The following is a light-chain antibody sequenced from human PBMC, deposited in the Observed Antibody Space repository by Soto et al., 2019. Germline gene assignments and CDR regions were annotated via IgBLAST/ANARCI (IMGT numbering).Light chain of an antibody. CDR2: EVS. CDR1: SSDIGAYIY. CDR3: SSYAGSNNFV. J-gene: IGLJ1*01. V-gene: IGLV2-8*01. Sequence: QSVLTQPPSASGSPGYSVTIACTGTSSDIGAYIYVSWYQQHPGNAPKLMISEVSRRPSGVPERFSGSKSGNTASLTVSGLQADDKAHYYCSSYAGSNNFVFGTGTKVTVL.